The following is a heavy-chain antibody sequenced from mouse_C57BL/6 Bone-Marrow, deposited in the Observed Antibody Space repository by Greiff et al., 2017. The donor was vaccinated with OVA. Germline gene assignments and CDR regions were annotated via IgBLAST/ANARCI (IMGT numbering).Heavy chain of an antibody. CDR2: IYPGDGDT. CDR1: GYAFSSSW. Sequence: QVQLKESGPELVKPGASVKISCKASGYAFSSSWMNWVKQRPGKGLEWIGRIYPGDGDTNYNGKFKGKATLTADKSSSTAYMQLSSLTSEDSAVYFCAREKLGRRFAYWGQGTLVTVSA. V-gene: IGHV1-82*01. D-gene: IGHD4-1*01. CDR3: AREKLGRRFAY. J-gene: IGHJ3*01.